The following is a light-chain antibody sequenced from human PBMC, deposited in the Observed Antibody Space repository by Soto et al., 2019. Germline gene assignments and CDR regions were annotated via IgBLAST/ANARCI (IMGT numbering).Light chain of an antibody. CDR3: CSYVGATTYV. CDR2: EGI. CDR1: SSNIGGYNV. J-gene: IGLJ7*01. V-gene: IGLV2-23*01. Sequence: QSALTQPASVSGSPGQSITISCSGTSSNIGGYNVVSWYQQHPGKASKVIVYEGIKRPSGVSDRFSGSTSGSTASLTISGLQAEDEAEYYCCSYVGATTYVFGSGTQLTVL.